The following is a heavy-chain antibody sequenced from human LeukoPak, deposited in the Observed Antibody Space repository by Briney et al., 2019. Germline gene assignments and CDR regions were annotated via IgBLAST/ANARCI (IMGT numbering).Heavy chain of an antibody. D-gene: IGHD2-15*01. CDR3: ARGAPGYCSGGSCYTPFFDY. J-gene: IGHJ4*02. CDR2: IYTSGRA. V-gene: IGHV4-4*07. Sequence: SETLSLTCTVSGGFISSYYWSWIRQPAGKGLEWIGRIYTSGRAHYTPSLKSRVTKSVDTSKNQFFMKLSSVTAADTAVYYCARGAPGYCSGGSCYTPFFDYWGQGTLVTVSS. CDR1: GGFISSYY.